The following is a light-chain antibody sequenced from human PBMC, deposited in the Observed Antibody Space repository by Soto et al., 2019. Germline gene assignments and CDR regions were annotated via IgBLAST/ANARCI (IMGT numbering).Light chain of an antibody. V-gene: IGKV3-20*01. J-gene: IGKJ1*01. CDR1: QSVSSSY. CDR2: GAS. CDR3: QQYRSSPPWT. Sequence: EMVLTQSPGTVSLSPGERATLSCRASQSVSSSYLAWYQQKPGQAPRPLIYGASSRATGIPGRFSGSGSGTGFTLTISRLEPGDFAVYYCQQYRSSPPWTFVLGTKVEI.